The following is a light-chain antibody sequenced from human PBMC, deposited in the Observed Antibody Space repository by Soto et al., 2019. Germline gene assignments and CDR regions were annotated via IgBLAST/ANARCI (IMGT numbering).Light chain of an antibody. Sequence: EIVLTQSPGTLSLSPGERATLSCRASQSVSSSYLAWYQQKPGQAPRLLIYGASSRATGIPDRFSGSGSGTEFTLTISSLQSEDFAVYYCQQCKDWPLTFGGGTKVDI. CDR3: QQCKDWPLT. V-gene: IGKV3D-20*02. CDR1: QSVSSSY. J-gene: IGKJ4*01. CDR2: GAS.